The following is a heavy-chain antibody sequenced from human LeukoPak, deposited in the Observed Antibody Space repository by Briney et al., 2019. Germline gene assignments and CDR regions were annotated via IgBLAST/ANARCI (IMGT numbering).Heavy chain of an antibody. V-gene: IGHV3-21*01. CDR1: GFTFSSYS. D-gene: IGHD3-22*01. CDR2: ISISSSYI. J-gene: IGHJ4*02. Sequence: GGSLRLSCAASGFTFSSYSMNWVRQAPGKGLEWVSSISISSSYIYYADSVKGRFTISRDNAKNSLYLQMNSLRAEDTAVYYCARDTVGHYYYDSSGFFDYWGQGTLVTVSS. CDR3: ARDTVGHYYYDSSGFFDY.